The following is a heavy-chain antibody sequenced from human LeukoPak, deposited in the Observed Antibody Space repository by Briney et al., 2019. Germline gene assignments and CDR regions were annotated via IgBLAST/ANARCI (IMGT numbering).Heavy chain of an antibody. D-gene: IGHD3-3*01. CDR2: IYYSGST. J-gene: IGHJ5*02. V-gene: IGHV4-59*01. CDR3: ARGHYDFWSAICSWFDP. CDR1: GGSISSYY. Sequence: ASETLSLTCTVSGGSISSYYWSWIRQPPGKGLEWIGYIYYSGSTNYNPSLKSRVTISVDTSKNQFSLKLSSVTAADTAVYYCARGHYDFWSAICSWFDPWGQGTLVTVSS.